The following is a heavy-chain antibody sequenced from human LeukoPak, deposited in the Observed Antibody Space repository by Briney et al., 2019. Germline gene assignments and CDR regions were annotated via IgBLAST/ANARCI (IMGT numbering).Heavy chain of an antibody. CDR1: GFTFESYT. CDR2: ISYDGSNK. Sequence: GGSLRLSCAASGFTFESYTIHWVRQAPGKGLEWVAVISYDGSNKYYADSVKGRFTISRDNSKNTLYLQMNTLRAEDTAVYYCAKDVSWNWFDPWGQGTLVTVSS. V-gene: IGHV3-30*18. J-gene: IGHJ5*02. CDR3: AKDVSWNWFDP.